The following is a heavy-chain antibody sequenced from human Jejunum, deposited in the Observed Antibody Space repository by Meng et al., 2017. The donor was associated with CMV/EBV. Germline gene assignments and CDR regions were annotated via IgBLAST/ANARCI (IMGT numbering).Heavy chain of an antibody. D-gene: IGHD2/OR15-2a*01. V-gene: IGHV3-74*03. CDR2: IDIDGRDI. Sequence: EVQLVESGGGLVQPGXSLRLSCAVSGFALRSYWMHWVRQAPGKGLEWVSRIDIDGRDITYADSVKGRFTISRDTAKNMLYLEMNSLRVEDTAVYYCARGLEEYLGWEMGYWGQGTLVTVSS. CDR1: GFALRSYW. J-gene: IGHJ4*02. CDR3: ARGLEEYLGWEMGY.